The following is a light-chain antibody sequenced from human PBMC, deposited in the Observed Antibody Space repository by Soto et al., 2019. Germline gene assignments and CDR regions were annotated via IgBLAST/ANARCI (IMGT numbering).Light chain of an antibody. CDR3: QQRSSWPLT. V-gene: IGKV3-11*01. Sequence: EIVLTQSPATLSLSPGERATLSCRASQSISSYLGWYQQKPGQPPRLLIYDAFNRATGLPARFSGSGSGTDFTLTISSLEPEDFAVSYCQQRSSWPLTFGGGTQVEIK. CDR2: DAF. J-gene: IGKJ4*01. CDR1: QSISSY.